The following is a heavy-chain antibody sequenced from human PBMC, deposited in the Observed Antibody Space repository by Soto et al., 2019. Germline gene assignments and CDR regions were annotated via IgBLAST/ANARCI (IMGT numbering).Heavy chain of an antibody. J-gene: IGHJ6*02. V-gene: IGHV4-61*01. CDR3: ARGEDAFFYYGLDV. Sequence: SETLSLTCTVSGGSVSTGMKYWVWVRQPPGKALEFIGYMYKTGETLLNSSLKSRVTLSMETSKNQFSLKLTSVTAADTAVYYCARGEDAFFYYGLDVWGQGXTVTVYS. CDR2: MYKTGET. CDR1: GGSVSTGMKY.